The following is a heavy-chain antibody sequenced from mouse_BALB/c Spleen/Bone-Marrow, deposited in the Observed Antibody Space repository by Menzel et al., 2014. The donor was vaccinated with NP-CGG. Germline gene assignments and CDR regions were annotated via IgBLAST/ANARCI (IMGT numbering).Heavy chain of an antibody. CDR2: IDPANGNT. Sequence: VQLQQSGAELVKPGASVKLSCTASGFNIKDTYMHWVKQRPEQGMEWIGRIDPANGNTKYDPKFQGKATITADTSPNTAYLQLSSLTSEDTAVYYCARSGDYGSSYYAMDYWGQGTSVTVSS. V-gene: IGHV14-3*02. CDR3: ARSGDYGSSYYAMDY. D-gene: IGHD1-1*01. CDR1: GFNIKDTY. J-gene: IGHJ4*01.